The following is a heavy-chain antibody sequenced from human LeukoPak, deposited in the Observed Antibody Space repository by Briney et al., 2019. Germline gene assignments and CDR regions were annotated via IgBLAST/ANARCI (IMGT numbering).Heavy chain of an antibody. D-gene: IGHD2-8*01. CDR2: ISNDGANK. Sequence: GGSLRLSCAASGFTFSSYAMHWVRQAPGKGLEWVAVISNDGANKYYADSVKGRFTISRDNSKNTLYLQMNSLRAEDTAVYYCARGMGLDVWGQGTTVTVSS. J-gene: IGHJ6*02. CDR1: GFTFSSYA. V-gene: IGHV3-30-3*01. CDR3: ARGMGLDV.